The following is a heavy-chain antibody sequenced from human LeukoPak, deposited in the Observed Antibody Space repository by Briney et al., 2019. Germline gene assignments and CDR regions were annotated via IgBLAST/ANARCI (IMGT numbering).Heavy chain of an antibody. CDR2: IKSKTDGGTT. Sequence: PGGSLRLSCAASGFSFSNAWMSWVRQTPGKGLEWDGRIKSKTDGGTTDYAAPVKGRFTISREDSKNTLYLQINSLKTEDTGVYYCTTGPKTSGWGFDNWGQGTLVTVSS. CDR3: TTGPKTSGWGFDN. V-gene: IGHV3-15*05. J-gene: IGHJ4*02. D-gene: IGHD6-19*01. CDR1: GFSFSNAW.